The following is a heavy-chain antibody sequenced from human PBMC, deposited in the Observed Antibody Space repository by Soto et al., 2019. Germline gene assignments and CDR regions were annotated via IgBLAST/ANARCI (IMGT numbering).Heavy chain of an antibody. CDR2: INVYNGNT. Sequence: QVQLVQSGAEVKKPGASVKVSCKASGYTFTSYGISWVRQAPGQGREWMGWINVYNGNTNYAQKLQGRVTMTTDTSTSTAYLDLRSLRSDDTAVYVCARDTSCGEYDYWGQGTLVTVSS. V-gene: IGHV1-18*01. CDR3: ARDTSCGEYDY. J-gene: IGHJ4*02. CDR1: GYTFTSYG. D-gene: IGHD3-10*01.